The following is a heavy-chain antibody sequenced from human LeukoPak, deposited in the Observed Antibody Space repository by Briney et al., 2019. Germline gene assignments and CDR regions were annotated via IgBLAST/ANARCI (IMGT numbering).Heavy chain of an antibody. J-gene: IGHJ6*02. D-gene: IGHD6-19*01. V-gene: IGHV3-30*02. CDR1: GFTFSNSA. Sequence: GGSLRLSCAASGFTFSNSAMTWVRQSPGKGLEWVAFIRYDGSNKYYADSVKGRFTISRDNSKNTLYLQMNSLRAEDTAVYYCAKGDSGWSDYYYGMDVWGQGTAVTVSS. CDR2: IRYDGSNK. CDR3: AKGDSGWSDYYYGMDV.